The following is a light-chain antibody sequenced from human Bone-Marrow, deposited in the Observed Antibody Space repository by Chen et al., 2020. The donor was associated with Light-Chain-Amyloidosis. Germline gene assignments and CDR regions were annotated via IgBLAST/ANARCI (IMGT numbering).Light chain of an antibody. Sequence: SYELTQPPSVSVSPGQTARITCSGYDLPTEYAYWYQQNPGKAPVLVIHRDTERPSGISERFSGSSSGTTATLTIRGVQAEEEADYHCQSADSSGTYEVIFGGGTKLTVL. CDR3: QSADSSGTYEVI. V-gene: IGLV3-25*02. J-gene: IGLJ2*01. CDR2: RDT. CDR1: DLPTEY.